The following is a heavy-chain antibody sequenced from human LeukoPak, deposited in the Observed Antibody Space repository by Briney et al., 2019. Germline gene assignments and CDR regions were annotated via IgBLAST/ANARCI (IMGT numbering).Heavy chain of an antibody. V-gene: IGHV4-34*01. CDR3: ARGQVPAARGYNWFDP. D-gene: IGHD2-2*01. CDR2: INARGDT. CDR1: GWSFNDYY. Sequence: PSETLSLTCAVYGWSFNDYYWNWIRHPPGKGLEWIGEINARGDTSYNPSLKSRVTISVDTSKKQFSLRLTSMIAADTALYYCARGQVPAARGYNWFDPWGQGTLVTVSS. J-gene: IGHJ5*02.